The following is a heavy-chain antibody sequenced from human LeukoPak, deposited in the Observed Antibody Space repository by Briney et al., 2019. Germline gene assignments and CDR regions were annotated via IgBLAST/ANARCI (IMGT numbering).Heavy chain of an antibody. Sequence: GASVKVSCKASGGTFSSYAITWVRQAPGQGLEWMGWISGYNGKTKYAQKLQDRVTMTTDTSTTTAYMELRSLTSDDTAVYYCARGIQSFDPWGQGTLVTVSS. V-gene: IGHV1-18*01. J-gene: IGHJ5*02. CDR3: ARGIQSFDP. CDR1: GGTFSSYA. CDR2: ISGYNGKT.